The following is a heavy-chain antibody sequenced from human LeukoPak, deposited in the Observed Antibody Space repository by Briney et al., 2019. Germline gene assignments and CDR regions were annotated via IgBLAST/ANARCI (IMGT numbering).Heavy chain of an antibody. V-gene: IGHV3-33*01. J-gene: IGHJ4*02. Sequence: PGGSLRLSCAASGFTFSNYGMHWVRQAPGKGLEWVAVIWYGGSNQFYADSVKGRFTISRENSKNTLYLQMNSLRAEDTAVYYCARDRYTSGWYFDYWGQGTLVTVSS. CDR2: IWYGGSNQ. CDR1: GFTFSNYG. CDR3: ARDRYTSGWYFDY. D-gene: IGHD6-19*01.